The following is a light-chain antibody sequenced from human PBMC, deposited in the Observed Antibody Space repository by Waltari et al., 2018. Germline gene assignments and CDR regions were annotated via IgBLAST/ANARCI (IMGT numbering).Light chain of an antibody. CDR2: GAS. V-gene: IGKV3-15*01. CDR3: QHYNNLPLT. J-gene: IGKJ4*01. CDR1: QSISNK. Sequence: EIVMTQSPATLSVSPGEGVTLTCRASQSISNKLTWYQQKPGQAPRLLIFGASTRATGVPARFSGSGSGTEFTLSISSLQSEDFAVYFCQHYNNLPLTFGGGTRVEI.